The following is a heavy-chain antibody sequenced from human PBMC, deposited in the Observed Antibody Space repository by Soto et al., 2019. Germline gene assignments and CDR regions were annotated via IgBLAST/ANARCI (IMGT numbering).Heavy chain of an antibody. D-gene: IGHD3-22*01. CDR2: ISGSGGST. CDR3: AKASSSGPTEASLYYFDY. V-gene: IGHV3-23*01. Sequence: PGGSLRLSWSASGFTFSSYAMSWVRQAPGKGLEWVSAISGSGGSTYYADSVKGRFTISRDNSKNTLYLQMNSLRAEDTAVYYCAKASSSGPTEASLYYFDYWGQGTLVTVSS. CDR1: GFTFSSYA. J-gene: IGHJ4*02.